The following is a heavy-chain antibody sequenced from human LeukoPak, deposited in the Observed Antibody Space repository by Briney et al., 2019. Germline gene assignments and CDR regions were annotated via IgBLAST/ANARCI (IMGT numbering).Heavy chain of an antibody. J-gene: IGHJ4*02. V-gene: IGHV3-7*03. CDR1: GFTFSSYW. Sequence: GGSLRLSCAASGFTFSSYWMTWVRQAPGKGLEWVAHIKQDGSEKYYVDSVKGRFTISRDNAKNSLYLQMNSLKTEDTAVYFCTRDYGDVEYWGQGTLVTVSS. D-gene: IGHD4-17*01. CDR3: TRDYGDVEY. CDR2: IKQDGSEK.